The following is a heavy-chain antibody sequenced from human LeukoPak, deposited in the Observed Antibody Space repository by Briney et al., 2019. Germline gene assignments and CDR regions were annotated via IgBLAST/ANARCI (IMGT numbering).Heavy chain of an antibody. CDR3: ARALKGYSSSYNWFDP. CDR1: GGSFSGYY. J-gene: IGHJ5*02. D-gene: IGHD6-6*01. V-gene: IGHV4-34*01. Sequence: SETLSLTCAVYGGSFSGYYWSWIRQPPGKGLEWIGEINHSGSTNYNPSLKSRVTISVDTSKDQFSLKLSSVTAADTAVYYCARALKGYSSSYNWFDPWGQGTLVTVSS. CDR2: INHSGST.